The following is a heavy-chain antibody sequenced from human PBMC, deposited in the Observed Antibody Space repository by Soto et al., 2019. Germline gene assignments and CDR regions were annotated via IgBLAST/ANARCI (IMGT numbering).Heavy chain of an antibody. D-gene: IGHD3-10*01. V-gene: IGHV1-69*04. CDR3: ARDGEKVTYYYYMDV. J-gene: IGHJ6*03. CDR2: IIPILGIA. CDR1: GCTFSSYT. Sequence: SVKVSCKASGCTFSSYTISWVRQAPGQGLEWMGRIIPILGIANYAQKFQGRVTITADKSTSTAYMELSSLRSEDTAVYYCARDGEKVTYYYYMDVWGKGTTVTVSS.